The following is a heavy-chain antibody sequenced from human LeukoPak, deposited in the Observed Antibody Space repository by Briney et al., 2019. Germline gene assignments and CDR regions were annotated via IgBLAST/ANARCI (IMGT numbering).Heavy chain of an antibody. CDR1: GGSFSGYY. CDR3: ARGYYGEEYYFDY. J-gene: IGHJ4*02. Sequence: SETLSLTCAVYGGSFSGYYWSWLRQPPGRGLEWIGEINHSGSTNYNPSLKSRVTISVDTSKNQFSLKLSSVTAADTAVYYCARGYYGEEYYFDYWGQGTLVTVSS. V-gene: IGHV4-34*01. D-gene: IGHD4-17*01. CDR2: INHSGST.